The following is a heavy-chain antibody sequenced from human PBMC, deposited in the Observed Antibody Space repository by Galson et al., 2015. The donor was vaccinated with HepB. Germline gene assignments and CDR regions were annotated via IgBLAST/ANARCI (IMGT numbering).Heavy chain of an antibody. Sequence: SLRLSCAASGFTFSNAWMSWVRQAPGKGLEWVSAISGSGGSTYYADSVKGRFTITRDNSKNTLYLQMKSLRAEDTAVYYCAKDYYDSSGLDYWGQGSLVTVSS. CDR2: ISGSGGST. D-gene: IGHD3-22*01. V-gene: IGHV3-23*01. CDR3: AKDYYDSSGLDY. J-gene: IGHJ4*02. CDR1: GFTFSNAW.